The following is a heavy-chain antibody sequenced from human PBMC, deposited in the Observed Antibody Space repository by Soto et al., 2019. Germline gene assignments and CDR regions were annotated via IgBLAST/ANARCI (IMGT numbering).Heavy chain of an antibody. CDR1: GFTFSDST. V-gene: IGHV3-73*01. Sequence: EVQLVESGGGLVQPGGSLKLSCAASGFTFSDSTMHWVRQASGKGLEWVGRIRSKANSYATAYAASVKGRFTISRDDSKVTAYLQMNSLKDEDTAVYYCTRYGYDSGEVYVMDVWGQGPPFTVSS. CDR3: TRYGYDSGEVYVMDV. D-gene: IGHD3-22*01. J-gene: IGHJ6*02. CDR2: IRSKANSYAT.